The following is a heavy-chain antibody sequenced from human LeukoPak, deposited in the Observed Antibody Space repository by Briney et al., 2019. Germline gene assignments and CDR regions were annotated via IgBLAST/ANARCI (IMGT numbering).Heavy chain of an antibody. CDR3: ARGYYGSGSHCCHMDV. V-gene: IGHV4-34*01. Sequence: SETLSLTCAVYVGSFSGYYWSGIRQPPGKGLECIGEINHSGSTNYNSSLKSRVTISVDASKNQFCLKLSSVTAADTAVYYCARGYYGSGSHCCHMDVWGKGTTITVS. CDR2: INHSGST. CDR1: VGSFSGYY. J-gene: IGHJ6*03. D-gene: IGHD3-10*01.